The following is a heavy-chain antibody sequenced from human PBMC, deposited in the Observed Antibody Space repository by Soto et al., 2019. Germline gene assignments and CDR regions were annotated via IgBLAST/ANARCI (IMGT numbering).Heavy chain of an antibody. CDR1: GFTFSDYY. J-gene: IGHJ6*03. V-gene: IGHV3-11*01. D-gene: IGHD4-17*01. CDR2: ISSSGSTI. CDR3: ARRLRSRRVSPYYYYYMDV. Sequence: QVQLVESGGGLVKPGGSLRLSCAASGFTFSDYYMSWIRQAPGKGLEWVSYISSSGSTIYYADSVKGRFTISRDNAKNLLYPQMNSLRAEDTAVYYCARRLRSRRVSPYYYYYMDVWGKGTTVTVSS.